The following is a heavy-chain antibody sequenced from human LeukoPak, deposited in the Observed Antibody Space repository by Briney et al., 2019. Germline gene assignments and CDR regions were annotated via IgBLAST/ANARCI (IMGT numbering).Heavy chain of an antibody. CDR3: ARESGPDRKRPLDY. CDR1: GGSISNYF. J-gene: IGHJ4*02. D-gene: IGHD6-25*01. V-gene: IGHV4-59*01. CDR2: MHYSGPA. Sequence: PSETLSLTCTVSGGSISNYFWSWIRQPPGKGLEWIGYMHYSGPANYNPSLKSRVTISVDTSKKQFSLKLTSVTAADTAVYYCARESGPDRKRPLDYWGQGTLVTVSS.